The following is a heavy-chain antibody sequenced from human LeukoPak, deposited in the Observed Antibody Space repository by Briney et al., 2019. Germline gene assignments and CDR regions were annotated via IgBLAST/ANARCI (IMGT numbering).Heavy chain of an antibody. D-gene: IGHD3-10*01. CDR2: INHSGST. CDR3: ARRKGSGSYNYYYYYMDV. V-gene: IGHV4-34*01. CDR1: GGSFSGYY. Sequence: PSETLSLTCAVYGGSFSGYYWSWIRQPPGKGLEWIGEINHSGSTNYNPSLKSRVTISVDTSKNQFSLKLSSVTAADTAVYYCARRKGSGSYNYYYYYMDVWGKGTTVTISS. J-gene: IGHJ6*03.